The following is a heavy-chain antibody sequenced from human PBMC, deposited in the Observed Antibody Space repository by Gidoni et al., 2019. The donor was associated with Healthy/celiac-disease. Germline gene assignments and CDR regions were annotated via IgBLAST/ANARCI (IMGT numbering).Heavy chain of an antibody. Sequence: QVTLKESGPVLVKPTATLTLTCTVSGFSLSNATMGVSWIRQHPGKALEWLAHIFSNDEKSYSTSLTSRLTISKDTSKSQVVLTMTNMDPVDTATYYCARIPTYYDILTGYWGPYYFDYWGQGTLVTVSS. V-gene: IGHV2-26*01. D-gene: IGHD3-9*01. CDR3: ARIPTYYDILTGYWGPYYFDY. CDR2: IFSNDEK. CDR1: GFSLSNATMG. J-gene: IGHJ4*02.